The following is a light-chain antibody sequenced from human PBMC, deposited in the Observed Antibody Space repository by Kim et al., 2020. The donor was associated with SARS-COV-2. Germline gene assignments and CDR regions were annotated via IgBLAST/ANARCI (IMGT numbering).Light chain of an antibody. CDR1: NRGSKR. Sequence: KPARITCGGNNRGSKRVYWYQQKPGQAPVLVVYDDSDRASGIPGRFSGSNSGNTATLTISRGEAGDEADYYSQVWDSSSDHLYVFGTGTKVTVL. J-gene: IGLJ1*01. V-gene: IGLV3-21*03. CDR3: QVWDSSSDHLYV. CDR2: DDS.